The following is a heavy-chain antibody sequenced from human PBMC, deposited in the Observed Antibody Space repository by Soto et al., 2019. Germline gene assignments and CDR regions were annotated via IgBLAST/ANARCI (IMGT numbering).Heavy chain of an antibody. CDR3: ATDLGTTMARH. D-gene: IGHD1-1*01. J-gene: IGHJ4*02. Sequence: PGGSLRLSCAASGFTFSSYAMHWVRQAPGKGLEWVAVISYDGSNKYYADSVKGRFTISRDNSKNTLYLQMNSLRAEDTAVYYCATDLGTTMARHWGQGTLVTVSS. CDR1: GFTFSSYA. CDR2: ISYDGSNK. V-gene: IGHV3-30-3*01.